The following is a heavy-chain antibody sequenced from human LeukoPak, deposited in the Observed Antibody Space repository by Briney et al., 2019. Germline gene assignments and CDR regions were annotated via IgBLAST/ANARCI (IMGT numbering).Heavy chain of an antibody. CDR3: AKNWATYYFYL. D-gene: IGHD3-16*01. J-gene: IGHJ4*02. Sequence: GGSLRLSCAASGFTLSRYAMHWVRQAPGKGLEWVAFLQSDGNNRYYADSVKGRFTISRDNSKNTLFLQMSSLRAEDTAVYYCAKNWATYYFYLWGQGTLVTVSS. CDR2: LQSDGNNR. V-gene: IGHV3-30*02. CDR1: GFTLSRYA.